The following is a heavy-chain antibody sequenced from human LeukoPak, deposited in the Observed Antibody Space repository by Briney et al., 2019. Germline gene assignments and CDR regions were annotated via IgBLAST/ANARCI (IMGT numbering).Heavy chain of an antibody. V-gene: IGHV1-2*02. D-gene: IGHD3-22*01. CDR2: INPNSGGT. J-gene: IGHJ4*02. Sequence: WASVKVSCKASGYTFTGYYMHWVRQAPGQGLEWMGWINPNSGGTNYAQKFQGRVTTTRDTSISTAYMELSRLRSDDTAVYYCASISHYYSSGYYYPAYWGQGTLVTVSS. CDR3: ASISHYYSSGYYYPAY. CDR1: GYTFTGYY.